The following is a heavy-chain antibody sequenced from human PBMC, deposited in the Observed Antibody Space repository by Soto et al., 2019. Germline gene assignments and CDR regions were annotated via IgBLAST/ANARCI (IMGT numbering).Heavy chain of an antibody. CDR2: ISAYNGNT. CDR1: GYTFTSYG. J-gene: IGHJ5*02. CDR3: ARDFGPPRFWSGQGDWFDP. V-gene: IGHV1-18*04. D-gene: IGHD3-3*01. Sequence: QVQLVQSGAEVKKPGASVKVSCKASGYTFTSYGISWVRQAPGQGLEWMGWISAYNGNTNYAQKLKGRVTMTTDTSTSTAYMELRSLRSDDTAVYYCARDFGPPRFWSGQGDWFDPWGQGTLVTVSS.